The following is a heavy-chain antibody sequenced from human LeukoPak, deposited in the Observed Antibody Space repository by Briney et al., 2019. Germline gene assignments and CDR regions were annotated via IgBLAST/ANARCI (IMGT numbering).Heavy chain of an antibody. V-gene: IGHV3-30-3*01. CDR2: ISNDGGNR. J-gene: IGHJ4*02. CDR1: GFTFSYYA. CDR3: ADSDGYYYDD. Sequence: GGSLRLSCVASGFTSGFTFSYYAMHWVRQAPGKGLEWVAFISNDGGNRYFANSVKGRFTISRDNSKNTVYLQMNSLGAEDTAVYYCADSDGYYYDDWGQGTLVTVS. D-gene: IGHD2-15*01.